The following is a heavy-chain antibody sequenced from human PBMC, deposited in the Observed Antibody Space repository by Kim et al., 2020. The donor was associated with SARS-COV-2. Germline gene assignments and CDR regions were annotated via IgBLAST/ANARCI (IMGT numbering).Heavy chain of an antibody. CDR3: ATHEDYYGSGSQEYYYYGMDV. V-gene: IGHV1-18*01. Sequence: ASVKVSCKASGYTFTSYGISWVRQAPGQGLEWMGWISAYNGNTNYAQKLQGRVTMTTDTSTSTAYMELRSLRSDDTAVYYCATHEDYYGSGSQEYYYYGMDVWGQGTTVTVSS. J-gene: IGHJ6*02. D-gene: IGHD3-10*01. CDR2: ISAYNGNT. CDR1: GYTFTSYG.